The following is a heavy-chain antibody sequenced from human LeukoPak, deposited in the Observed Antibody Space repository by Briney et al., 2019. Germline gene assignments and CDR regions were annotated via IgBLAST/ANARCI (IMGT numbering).Heavy chain of an antibody. Sequence: PGGSLRLSCAPSGFTFDIYGMSWVRHAPGKGLEWVSGINWKGDSTGYADSVKGRFTISRDNAKNSLYLQMNSLRTEETALYYCARDDSSITGTKRHWGQGTLVTVSS. V-gene: IGHV3-20*04. CDR3: ARDDSSITGTKRH. D-gene: IGHD1-7*01. CDR1: GFTFDIYG. CDR2: INWKGDST. J-gene: IGHJ4*02.